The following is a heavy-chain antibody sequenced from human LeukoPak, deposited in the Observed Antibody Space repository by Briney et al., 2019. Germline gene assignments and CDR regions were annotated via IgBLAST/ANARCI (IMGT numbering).Heavy chain of an antibody. D-gene: IGHD4-11*01. V-gene: IGHV3-20*04. CDR2: INWNGGST. J-gene: IGHJ4*02. Sequence: GGSLRPSCAASGFTFDDYGMSWVRQAPGKGLEWVSGINWNGGSTGYADSVKGRFTISRDNAKNSLYLQMNSLRAEDTAVYYCATMGTTVTTPFDYWGQGTLVTVSS. CDR3: ATMGTTVTTPFDY. CDR1: GFTFDDYG.